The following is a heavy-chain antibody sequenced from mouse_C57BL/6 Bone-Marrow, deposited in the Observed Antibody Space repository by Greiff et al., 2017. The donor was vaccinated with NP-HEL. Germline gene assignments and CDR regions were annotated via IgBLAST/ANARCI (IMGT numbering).Heavy chain of an antibody. D-gene: IGHD1-1*01. V-gene: IGHV1-64*01. J-gene: IGHJ1*01. CDR1: GYTFTSYW. CDR3: ASSSYWYFDV. Sequence: QVQLKQPGAELVKPGASVKLSCKASGYTFTSYWMHWVKQRPGQGLEWIGMIHPNSGSTNYNEKFKSKATLTVDKSSSTAYMQLSSLTSEDSAVYYCASSSYWYFDVWGAGTTVTVSS. CDR2: IHPNSGST.